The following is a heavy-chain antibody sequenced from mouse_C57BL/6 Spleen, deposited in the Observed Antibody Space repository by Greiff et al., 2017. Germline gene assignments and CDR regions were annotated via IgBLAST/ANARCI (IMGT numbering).Heavy chain of an antibody. CDR3: ARRDWDYWYFDV. Sequence: VQLQQPGAELVMPGASVKLSCKASGYTFTSYWMPWVKQRPGQGLEWIGEIDPADSYTNYNQKFKGKSTLTVDKSSSTAYMQLSSLTSEDSAVYYCARRDWDYWYFDVWGTGTTVTVSS. J-gene: IGHJ1*03. CDR1: GYTFTSYW. V-gene: IGHV1-69*01. CDR2: IDPADSYT. D-gene: IGHD4-1*01.